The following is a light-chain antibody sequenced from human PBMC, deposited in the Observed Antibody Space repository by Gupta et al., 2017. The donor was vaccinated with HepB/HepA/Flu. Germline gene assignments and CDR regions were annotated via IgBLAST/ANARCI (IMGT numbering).Light chain of an antibody. Sequence: EIALTQSPSTLSLSPGERATLACRASQSISSSYLAWYQQKPGQAPMLLIYGASIRDTVLSGMFSGSGCGKYAPLTISMRDPEDSTGYYSQRYPSSPMFTFGEGTKVEIK. CDR2: GAS. CDR3: QRYPSSPMFT. CDR1: QSISSSY. V-gene: IGKV3-20*01. J-gene: IGKJ2*01.